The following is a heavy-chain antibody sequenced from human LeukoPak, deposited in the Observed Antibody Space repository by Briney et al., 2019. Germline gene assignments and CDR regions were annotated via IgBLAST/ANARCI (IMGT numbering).Heavy chain of an antibody. J-gene: IGHJ4*02. CDR1: GGSISSSSYY. Sequence: SETLSLTCTVSGGSISSSSYYWTWIRQPPGKGLEWIGEIHYSGSATYNPSLKSRVTISVDTSKNQFSLKMNSVTAADTAVYYCARGQWFRAFWSRGTPVTVSS. V-gene: IGHV4-39*07. CDR2: IHYSGSA. D-gene: IGHD3-10*01. CDR3: ARGQWFRAF.